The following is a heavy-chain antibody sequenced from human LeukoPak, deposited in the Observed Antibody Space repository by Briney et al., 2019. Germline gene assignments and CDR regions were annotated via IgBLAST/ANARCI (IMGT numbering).Heavy chain of an antibody. Sequence: GGSLRLSCAASGFSFSSHGMSWVRQAPGKGLEWVSGIIGGAGGTYYADSVKGRFTISGDNSKNTLFLQMNSLRAEDTAVYYCAHGAMYQLDYWGQGTLVTVSS. CDR3: AHGAMYQLDY. J-gene: IGHJ4*02. CDR1: GFSFSSHG. V-gene: IGHV3-23*01. CDR2: IIGGAGGT. D-gene: IGHD2-2*01.